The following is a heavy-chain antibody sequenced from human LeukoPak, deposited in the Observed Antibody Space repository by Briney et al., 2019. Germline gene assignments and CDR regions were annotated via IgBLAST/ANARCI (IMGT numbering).Heavy chain of an antibody. J-gene: IGHJ4*02. CDR2: ILASGSPT. CDR3: AKLSLSGRSQSADY. CDR1: GFNFNSYT. V-gene: IGHV3-23*05. D-gene: IGHD3-10*01. Sequence: GGSLRLSCAASGFNFNSYTMNWVRQAPGKGLQWVANILASGSPTYYADSVKGRFTISRDNSKNTLFLQMNSLRAEDTAVYYCAKLSLSGRSQSADYWGQGTLVTVSS.